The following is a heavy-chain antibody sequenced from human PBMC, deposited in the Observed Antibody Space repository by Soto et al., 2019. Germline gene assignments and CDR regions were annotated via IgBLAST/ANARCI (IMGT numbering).Heavy chain of an antibody. Sequence: PSETLSLTCTVSGGFINSHFWSWIRQPPGKGLEWIGYIYSSGSTKYNPSLKSRLTISVDASKSQFSLKLTSVTTADTAVYYCARGAIDYYFGMDVWGQGTTVTVS. CDR3: ARGAIDYYFGMDV. CDR2: IYSSGST. V-gene: IGHV4-59*11. CDR1: GGFINSHF. J-gene: IGHJ6*02.